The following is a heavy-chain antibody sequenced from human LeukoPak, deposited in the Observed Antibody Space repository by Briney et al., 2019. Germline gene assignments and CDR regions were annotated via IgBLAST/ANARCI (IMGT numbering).Heavy chain of an antibody. Sequence: ASVKVSCKASGGTFSSYAISWVRQAPGQGLEWMGGIIPIFGTANYAQKFQGRVTITAGESTSTAYMELSSLRSEDTAVYYCARGIFGVVTTFDWFDPWGQGTLVTVSS. CDR1: GGTFSSYA. D-gene: IGHD3-3*01. CDR2: IIPIFGTA. J-gene: IGHJ5*02. CDR3: ARGIFGVVTTFDWFDP. V-gene: IGHV1-69*13.